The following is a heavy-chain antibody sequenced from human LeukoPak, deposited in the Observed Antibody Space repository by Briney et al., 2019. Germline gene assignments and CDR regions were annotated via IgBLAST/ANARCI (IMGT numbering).Heavy chain of an antibody. Sequence: GGALRLSCPASGFIFSSYGLHWVGQAPAKELAGVAVISYDGSNKYYADSVKGRFTISRDNSKNTLYLQMNSLRAEDTAVYYCANALLYYYGSGSYFRVDAFDIWGQGTMVTVSS. CDR3: ANALLYYYGSGSYFRVDAFDI. CDR2: ISYDGSNK. CDR1: GFIFSSYG. J-gene: IGHJ3*02. V-gene: IGHV3-30*18. D-gene: IGHD3-10*01.